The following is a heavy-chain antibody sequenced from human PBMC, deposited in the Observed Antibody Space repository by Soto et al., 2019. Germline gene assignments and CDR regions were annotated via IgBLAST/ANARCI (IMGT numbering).Heavy chain of an antibody. J-gene: IGHJ4*02. Sequence: GESLKISCAASGFTFSSYAMSWVRQAPGKGLEWVSAISGSGGSTYYADSVKGRFTISRDNSKNTLYLQMNSLRAEDTAVYYCAKVQYGDFFDYWGQGTLVTVSS. CDR1: GFTFSSYA. CDR2: ISGSGGST. D-gene: IGHD4-17*01. CDR3: AKVQYGDFFDY. V-gene: IGHV3-23*01.